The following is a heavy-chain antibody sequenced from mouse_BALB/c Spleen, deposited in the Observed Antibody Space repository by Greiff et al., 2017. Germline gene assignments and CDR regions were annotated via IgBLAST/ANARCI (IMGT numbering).Heavy chain of an antibody. J-gene: IGHJ1*01. CDR2: IYPGNSDT. V-gene: IGHV1-5*01. Sequence: VHVKQSGTVLARPGASVKMSCKASGYSFTSYWMHWVKQRPGQGLEWIGAIYPGNSDTSYNQKFKGKAKLTAVTSASTAYMELSSLTNEDSAVYYCTRLYYDYPYWYFDVWGAGTTVTVSS. CDR3: TRLYYDYPYWYFDV. D-gene: IGHD2-4*01. CDR1: GYSFTSYW.